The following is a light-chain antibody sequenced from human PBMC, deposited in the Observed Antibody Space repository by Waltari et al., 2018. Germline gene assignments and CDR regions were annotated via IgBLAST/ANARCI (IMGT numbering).Light chain of an antibody. CDR1: SSNIGENY. CDR2: RNK. J-gene: IGLJ2*01. Sequence: QSVLTQPPSASATPGQRVTISCSGGSSNIGENYVYWYQQVPGTAPRFLIYRNKQRPAGVPDCFAGSKSGTSASLAISGLRPEDEADYFCASWDDNLSVLLFGGGTKLAVL. V-gene: IGLV1-47*01. CDR3: ASWDDNLSVLL.